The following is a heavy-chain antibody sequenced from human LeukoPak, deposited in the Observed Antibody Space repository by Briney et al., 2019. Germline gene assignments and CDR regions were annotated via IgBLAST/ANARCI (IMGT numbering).Heavy chain of an antibody. V-gene: IGHV3-48*01. J-gene: IGHJ4*02. CDR1: GFTFSSYS. CDR2: ISSSSSTI. CDR3: AKPFSGSYFYFDY. D-gene: IGHD1-26*01. Sequence: GGSLRLSCAASGFTFSSYSMNWVRQAPGKGLEWVSYISSSSSTIYYADSVKGRFTISRDNAKNSLYLQMNSLRAEDTAVYYCAKPFSGSYFYFDYWGQGTLVTVSS.